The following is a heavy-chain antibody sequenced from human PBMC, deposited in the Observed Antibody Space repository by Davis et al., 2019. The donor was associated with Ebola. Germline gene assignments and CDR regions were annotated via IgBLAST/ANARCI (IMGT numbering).Heavy chain of an antibody. D-gene: IGHD3-22*01. J-gene: IGHJ4*02. CDR1: GYTFTSYG. V-gene: IGHV1-18*01. Sequence: ASVKVSCKTSGYTFTSYGISWVRQAPGQGLEWVGWINTHNGNTNLAQKLHDRVTLTTDTSTSTAYMELRSLRSDDTAVYYCARSITMIVVAYNDYWGQGTLVTVSS. CDR3: ARSITMIVVAYNDY. CDR2: INTHNGNT.